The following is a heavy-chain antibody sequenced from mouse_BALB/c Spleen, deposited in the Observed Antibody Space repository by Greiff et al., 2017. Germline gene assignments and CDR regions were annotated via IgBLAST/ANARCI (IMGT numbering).Heavy chain of an antibody. CDR2: INPYNDGT. J-gene: IGHJ4*01. CDR3: ARSDYDYGVGAMDY. D-gene: IGHD2-4*01. Sequence: VQLKQSGPELVKPGASVKMSCTASGYTFTSYVMHWVQQKPGKGLEWIGYINPYNDGTKYNESVKGKATLTSDKSSSTAYMELSSLTSEDSAVYYCARSDYDYGVGAMDYWGQGTSVTVSS. V-gene: IGHV1-14*01. CDR1: GYTFTSYV.